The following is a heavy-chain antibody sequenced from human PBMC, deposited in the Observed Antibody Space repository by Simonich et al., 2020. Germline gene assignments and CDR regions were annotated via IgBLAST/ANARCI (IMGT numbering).Heavy chain of an antibody. CDR1: GYTLTGYY. D-gene: IGHD7-27*01. Sequence: QVQLVQSGAEVKKPGASVKVSCKASGYTLTGYYMHWVRQAPGQGLEWMGWINPNSGGKNYAQKFKGRVTMTRDTSISTAYMELSRLRSDDTAVYYCARDPGAELTGDYWGQGTLVTVSS. J-gene: IGHJ4*02. V-gene: IGHV1-2*02. CDR2: INPNSGGK. CDR3: ARDPGAELTGDY.